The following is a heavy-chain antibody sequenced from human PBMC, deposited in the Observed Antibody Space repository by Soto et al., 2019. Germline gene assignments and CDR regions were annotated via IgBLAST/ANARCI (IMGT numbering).Heavy chain of an antibody. CDR3: ARRLWPYYFDY. J-gene: IGHJ4*02. CDR2: INHSGST. Sequence: PSETLSLTCAVYGGSFSCYYWSWIRQPPGKGLEWIGEINHSGSTNYNPSLKSRVTISVDTSKNQFSLKLSSVTAADTAVYYCARRLWPYYFDYWGQGTLVTVSS. CDR1: GGSFSCYY. D-gene: IGHD5-18*01. V-gene: IGHV4-34*01.